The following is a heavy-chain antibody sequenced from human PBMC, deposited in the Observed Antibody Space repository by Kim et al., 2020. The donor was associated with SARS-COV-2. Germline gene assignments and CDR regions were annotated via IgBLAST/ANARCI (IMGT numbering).Heavy chain of an antibody. CDR2: ITTSGGST. CDR3: AKHLMGIAKAFDY. CDR1: AFTFSSYA. J-gene: IGHJ4*02. Sequence: GGSLRLSCAASAFTFSSYAMSWVRQAPGKGLEWVSSITTSGGSTYYSDSVKGRFTISRDNSKNTLYMQMNSLRVEDTAVYYCAKHLMGIAKAFDYWGQGTLVTVSS. D-gene: IGHD2-21*01. V-gene: IGHV3-23*01.